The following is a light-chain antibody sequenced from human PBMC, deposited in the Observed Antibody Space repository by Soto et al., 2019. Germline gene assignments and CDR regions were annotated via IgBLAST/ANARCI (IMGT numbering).Light chain of an antibody. Sequence: EIVMTQSPGTLSVSPGERVTLSCRASQGVGNNLAWYQQKPGQAPRLLIYGASTRATGIPARFSGSGSGTEFTLTISSLQSEDFAVYYCQQYNNWPITFGQGTRLEI. CDR2: GAS. V-gene: IGKV3-15*01. J-gene: IGKJ5*01. CDR1: QGVGNN. CDR3: QQYNNWPIT.